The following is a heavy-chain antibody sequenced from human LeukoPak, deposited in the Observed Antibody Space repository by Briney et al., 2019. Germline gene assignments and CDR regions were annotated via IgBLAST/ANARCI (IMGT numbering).Heavy chain of an antibody. CDR2: IIPIFGTA. CDR1: GGTFSSYA. Sequence: ASVKVSCKASGGTFSSYAISRVRQAPGQGLEWMGRIIPIFGTANYAQKFQGRVTITADKSTSTAYMELSSLRSEDTAVYYCARPGTAMGHTFDYWGQGTLVTVSS. CDR3: ARPGTAMGHTFDY. D-gene: IGHD5-18*01. J-gene: IGHJ4*02. V-gene: IGHV1-69*06.